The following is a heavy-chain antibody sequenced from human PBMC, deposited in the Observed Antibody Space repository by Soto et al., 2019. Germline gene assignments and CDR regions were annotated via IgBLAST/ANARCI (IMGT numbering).Heavy chain of an antibody. CDR1: GGSISSSSYY. Sequence: QLQLQESGPGLVKPSETLSLTCTVSGGSISSSSYYWGWIRQPPGKGLEWIGSIYYSGSTYYNPSLKSRVTRSVATSKNPFSLKLSSVTAADTAVYYCARRGFTMVRGVSGWFDPWGQGTLVTVSS. CDR2: IYYSGST. CDR3: ARRGFTMVRGVSGWFDP. J-gene: IGHJ5*02. D-gene: IGHD3-10*01. V-gene: IGHV4-39*01.